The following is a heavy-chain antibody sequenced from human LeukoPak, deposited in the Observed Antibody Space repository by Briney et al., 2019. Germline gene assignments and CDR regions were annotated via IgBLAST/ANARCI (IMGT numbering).Heavy chain of an antibody. Sequence: GASVKVSCKASGFTFTAYYMHWVRQAPGQGLEWMGGIIPIFGTANYAQKFQGRVTITADKSTSTAYMELSSLRSEDTAVYYCARDSFSRGIAVAGSFDYWGQGTLVTVSS. CDR3: ARDSFSRGIAVAGSFDY. CDR2: IIPIFGTA. CDR1: GFTFTAYY. J-gene: IGHJ4*02. D-gene: IGHD6-19*01. V-gene: IGHV1-69*06.